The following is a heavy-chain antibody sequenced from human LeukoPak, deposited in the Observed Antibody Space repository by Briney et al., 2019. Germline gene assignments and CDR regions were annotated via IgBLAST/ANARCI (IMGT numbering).Heavy chain of an antibody. Sequence: GGSLRLSCAASGFTFSDYHMSWIRQAPGKGLEWVGRIKSKTDGGTTDYAAPVKGRFTISRDDSKNTLYLQMNSLKTEDTAVYYCTTEEDIVVVVAATYFDYWGQGTLVTVSS. J-gene: IGHJ4*02. D-gene: IGHD2-15*01. CDR3: TTEEDIVVVVAATYFDY. CDR1: GFTFSDYH. CDR2: IKSKTDGGTT. V-gene: IGHV3-15*01.